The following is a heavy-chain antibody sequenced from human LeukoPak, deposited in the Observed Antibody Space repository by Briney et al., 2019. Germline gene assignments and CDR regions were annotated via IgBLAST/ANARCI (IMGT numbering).Heavy chain of an antibody. CDR2: INHRGRN. CDR3: ARGRARGDPLLWFGELFKGLWFDP. Sequence: SETLSLTCAVYGGSFSGYYWSGIREPPGKGGEWMGEINHRGRNNYNPSLKRRVTISVDKSKNQFSRKRRSMDAAETGGEYCARGRARGDPLLWFGELFKGLWFDPWGQGTLVTVSS. D-gene: IGHD3-10*01. V-gene: IGHV4-34*01. J-gene: IGHJ5*02. CDR1: GGSFSGYY.